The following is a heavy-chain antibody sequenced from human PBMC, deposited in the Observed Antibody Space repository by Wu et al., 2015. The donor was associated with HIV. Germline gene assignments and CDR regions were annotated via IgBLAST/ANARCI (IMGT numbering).Heavy chain of an antibody. D-gene: IGHD3-10*01. Sequence: QIQLMQSGAEVKKPGASVRISCKTSGYSFTTFSFSWVRQAPGQRLEWMGWISAHNGNTVHGQKFQDRLTMTIDSSASTAYMELRSLTSDDTAVYYCARDGDYYGTGRFGDLDYWGRGNDRSSSPQ. CDR3: ARDGDYYGTGRFGDLDY. CDR2: ISAHNGNT. CDR1: GYSFTTFS. V-gene: IGHV1-18*01. J-gene: IGHJ4*03.